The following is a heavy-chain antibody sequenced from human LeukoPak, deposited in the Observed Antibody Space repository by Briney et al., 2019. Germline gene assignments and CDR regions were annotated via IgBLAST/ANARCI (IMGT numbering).Heavy chain of an antibody. Sequence: GGSLRLSCAASGFTVSNCFMSWVRQAPGKGLEWVSVIYSGGSTFYADSVKGRFTISRDNSKNTVYLQMNSLRAEDTTVYYCARGENLVGVLFESWGQGTLVTVSS. D-gene: IGHD1-26*01. J-gene: IGHJ4*02. CDR2: IYSGGST. CDR3: ARGENLVGVLFES. CDR1: GFTVSNCF. V-gene: IGHV3-53*01.